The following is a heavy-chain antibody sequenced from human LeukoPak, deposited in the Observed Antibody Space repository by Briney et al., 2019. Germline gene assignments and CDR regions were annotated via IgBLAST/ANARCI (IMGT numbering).Heavy chain of an antibody. V-gene: IGHV3-21*01. J-gene: IGHJ5*02. CDR1: GFTFSSSS. Sequence: PGGSLRLSCAASGFTFSSSSMNWVRQAPGKGLEWVSSISSSSSYIYYADSVKGRFTISRDNAKNSLYLQMNSLRAEDTAVYYCARVPLRITISTRFDPWGQGTLVTVSS. CDR2: ISSSSSYI. D-gene: IGHD3-3*01. CDR3: ARVPLRITISTRFDP.